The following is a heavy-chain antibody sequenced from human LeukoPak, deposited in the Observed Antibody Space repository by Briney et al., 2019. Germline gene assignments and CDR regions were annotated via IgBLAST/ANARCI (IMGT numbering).Heavy chain of an antibody. V-gene: IGHV4-34*01. CDR2: INHSGST. Sequence: SETLSLTCAVYGGSFSGYYWSWIRQPPGKGLEWIGEINHSGSTNYNPSLKSRVTISVDTSKNQFSLKLSSVTAEDTAVYYCARLAMVRGVIKYYYYYYYMDVWGKGTTVTISS. D-gene: IGHD3-10*01. CDR1: GGSFSGYY. J-gene: IGHJ6*03. CDR3: ARLAMVRGVIKYYYYYYYMDV.